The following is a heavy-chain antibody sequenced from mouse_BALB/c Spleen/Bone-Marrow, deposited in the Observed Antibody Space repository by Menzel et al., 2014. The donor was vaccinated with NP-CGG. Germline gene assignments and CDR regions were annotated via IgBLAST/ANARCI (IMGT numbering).Heavy chain of an antibody. V-gene: IGHV14-3*02. J-gene: IGHJ4*01. Sequence: EVQLQESGAELVKPGASVKLSCTASGFNIKDTYMHWVKQRPEQGLEWIGRIDPANGNTKYDPKFQGKATITADTSSHTAFLQCSSLTAEDAAVYYCAILEYYAMDYWGQGTSVTVSS. CDR3: AILEYYAMDY. CDR1: GFNIKDTY. CDR2: IDPANGNT.